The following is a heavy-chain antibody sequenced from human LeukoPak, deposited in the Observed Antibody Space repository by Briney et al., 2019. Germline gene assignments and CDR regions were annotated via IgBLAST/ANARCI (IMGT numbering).Heavy chain of an antibody. V-gene: IGHV4-34*01. CDR2: INHSGST. CDR1: GGSFSGYY. D-gene: IGHD6-13*01. Sequence: SETLSLTCAVYGGSFSGYYWSWIRQPPGKGLEWIGEINHSGSTNYNPSLKSRVTTSVDTSKNQFSLKLSSVTAADTAVYYCASLQLYAFDIWGQGQWSPSLQ. CDR3: ASLQLYAFDI. J-gene: IGHJ3*02.